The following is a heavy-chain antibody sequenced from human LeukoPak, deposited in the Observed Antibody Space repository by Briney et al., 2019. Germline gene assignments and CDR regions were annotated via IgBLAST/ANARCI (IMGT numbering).Heavy chain of an antibody. J-gene: IGHJ6*02. V-gene: IGHV3-30*18. CDR3: AKRTATAPDYYYGMDV. Sequence: GGSLSLSCAASGFTFSSYGMHWVRQAPGKGLEWVAVISYDGSNKYYADSVKGRFTISRDNSKNTLYLQMNSLRAEDTAVYYCAKRTATAPDYYYGMDVWGQGTTVTVSS. D-gene: IGHD4-17*01. CDR2: ISYDGSNK. CDR1: GFTFSSYG.